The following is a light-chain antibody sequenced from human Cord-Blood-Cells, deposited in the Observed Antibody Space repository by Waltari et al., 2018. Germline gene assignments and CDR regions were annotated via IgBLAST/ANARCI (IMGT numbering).Light chain of an antibody. CDR1: SSNIVSNY. CDR3: AAWDDSLSGWV. CDR2: RNN. V-gene: IGLV1-47*01. J-gene: IGLJ3*02. Sequence: QSLLTQPPSASGTPGQRVTISCSGSSSNIVSNYVYCYQQLPGTAPKLLIYRNNQRPSGVPDRFSGSKSGTSASLAISGLRSEDEADYYCAAWDDSLSGWVFGGGTKLTVL.